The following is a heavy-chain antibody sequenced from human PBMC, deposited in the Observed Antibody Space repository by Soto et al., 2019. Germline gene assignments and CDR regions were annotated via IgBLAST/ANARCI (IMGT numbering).Heavy chain of an antibody. J-gene: IGHJ6*02. Sequence: PGGSLRLSCTASGFTFSSFGMAWVRQAPGKGLEWVSAISGSGGSTYYADSVKGRFTISRDNSKNTLYLQMNSLRAEDTAVYYCAKTVTLYYYYYGMDVWGQGTTVTVSS. V-gene: IGHV3-23*01. D-gene: IGHD4-4*01. CDR1: GFTFSSFG. CDR3: AKTVTLYYYYYGMDV. CDR2: ISGSGGST.